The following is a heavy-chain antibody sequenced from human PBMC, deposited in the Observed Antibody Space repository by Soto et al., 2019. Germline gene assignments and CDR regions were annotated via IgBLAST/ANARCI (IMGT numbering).Heavy chain of an antibody. CDR1: GYTFTGYY. CDR2: INPNSGGT. J-gene: IGHJ5*02. Sequence: ASVKVSCKASGYTFTGYYMHWVRQAPGQGLEWMGWINPNSGGTNYAQKFQGWVTMTRDTSISTAYMELSRLRSDDTAVYYCARADHVQLERPGANWFDPWGQGTLVTVSS. V-gene: IGHV1-2*04. CDR3: ARADHVQLERPGANWFDP. D-gene: IGHD1-1*01.